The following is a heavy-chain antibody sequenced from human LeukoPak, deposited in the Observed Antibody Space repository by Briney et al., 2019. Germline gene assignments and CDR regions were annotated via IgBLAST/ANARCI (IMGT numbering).Heavy chain of an antibody. D-gene: IGHD1-7*01. CDR3: TTYNWNYPSAFDI. V-gene: IGHV3-15*01. CDR2: IKSKADGGTT. Sequence: PGGSLRLSCAASGFTFSNAWMSWVRQAPGKGLEWVGHIKSKADGGTTDYAAPVKGRFTISRDDSKNTLFLQMNSLKTEDTAVYYCTTYNWNYPSAFDIWGQGTMVTVSS. J-gene: IGHJ3*02. CDR1: GFTFSNAW.